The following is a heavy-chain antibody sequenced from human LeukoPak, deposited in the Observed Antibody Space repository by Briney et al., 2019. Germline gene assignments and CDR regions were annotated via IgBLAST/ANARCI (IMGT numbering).Heavy chain of an antibody. D-gene: IGHD2-21*02. J-gene: IGHJ3*02. CDR2: IYYSGST. Sequence: SETLSLTCTVSGGSISSYYWSWIRQPPGKGLEWIGYIYYSGSTNYNPSLKSRVTISVDTSKNQFSLKLSSVTAADTAVYYCARDAYCGGDCPRGGDAFDIWGQGTMVTVSS. CDR1: GGSISSYY. V-gene: IGHV4-59*01. CDR3: ARDAYCGGDCPRGGDAFDI.